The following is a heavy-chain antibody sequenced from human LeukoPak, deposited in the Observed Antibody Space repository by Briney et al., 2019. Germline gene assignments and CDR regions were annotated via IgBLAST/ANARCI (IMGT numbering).Heavy chain of an antibody. CDR3: ARGPLFAFLGETPPFDY. CDR1: GFTFSSYE. J-gene: IGHJ4*02. CDR2: ISSSGSTI. D-gene: IGHD3-3*01. V-gene: IGHV3-48*03. Sequence: GGSLRLSCAAFGFTFSSYEMNWVRQAPGKGLEWVSYISSSGSTIYYADSVKGRFTISRDNAKNSLYLQMNSLRAEDTAVYYCARGPLFAFLGETPPFDYWGQGTLVTVSS.